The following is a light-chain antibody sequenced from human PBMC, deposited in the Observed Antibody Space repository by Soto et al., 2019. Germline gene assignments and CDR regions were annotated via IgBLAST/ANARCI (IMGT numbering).Light chain of an antibody. CDR3: QQYDNWPPT. CDR2: GAS. V-gene: IGKV3-15*01. J-gene: IGKJ1*01. CDR1: LSISIN. Sequence: EIVMTQSPATLSVSPGERATLSCRASLSISINLAWYQQKPGQPPRLLIFGASTRATGIPARFSGSGSGTEFTLNISSLQSEDFAVYYCQQYDNWPPTFGQGTKVEIK.